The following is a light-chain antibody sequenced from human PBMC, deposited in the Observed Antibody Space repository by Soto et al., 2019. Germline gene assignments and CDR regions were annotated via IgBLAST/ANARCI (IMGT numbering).Light chain of an antibody. CDR3: PPRSNWRPS. CDR1: KSVSSY. CDR2: DAS. V-gene: IGKV3-11*01. Sequence: EIVLTQSPATLSLSPGERATLSCRASKSVSSYLAWYQQKPGQAPRLLIYDASNRATRIPARFSGSGSGTDFTLTISSLEPEDFAVYYCPPRSNWRPSFGPGNKVDIK. J-gene: IGKJ3*01.